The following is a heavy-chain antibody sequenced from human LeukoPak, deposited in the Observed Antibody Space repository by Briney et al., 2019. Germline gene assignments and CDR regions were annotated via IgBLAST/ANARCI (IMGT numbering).Heavy chain of an antibody. CDR2: ISYDGRNK. V-gene: IGHV3-30*04. Sequence: GGSLRLSCAASGVTFSSYAMHGGREAPGKGGERGAVISYDGRNKYYAESVKRGCTISRENAKSSLYLQMNTLRAEDTAVYYCARANTYGGYRGNWFDPWGQGTLVTVSS. CDR3: ARANTYGGYRGNWFDP. D-gene: IGHD5-12*01. CDR1: GVTFSSYA. J-gene: IGHJ5*02.